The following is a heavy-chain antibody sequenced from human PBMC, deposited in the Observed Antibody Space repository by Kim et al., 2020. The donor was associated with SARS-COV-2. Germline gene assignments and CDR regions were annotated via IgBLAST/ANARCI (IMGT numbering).Heavy chain of an antibody. D-gene: IGHD2-21*02. CDR1: GFTFSDYY. J-gene: IGHJ6*02. Sequence: GGSLRLSCAASGFTFSDYYMSWIRQAPGKGLEWVSYISSSGSTIYYADSVKGRFTISRDNAKNSLYLQMNSLRAEDTAVYYCARAAVTAPRYYYYGMDVWGQGTTVTVSS. CDR3: ARAAVTAPRYYYYGMDV. V-gene: IGHV3-11*01. CDR2: ISSSGSTI.